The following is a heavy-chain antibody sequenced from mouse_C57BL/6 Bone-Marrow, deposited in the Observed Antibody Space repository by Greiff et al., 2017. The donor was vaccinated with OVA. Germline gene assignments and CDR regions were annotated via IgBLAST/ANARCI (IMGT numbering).Heavy chain of an antibody. Sequence: EVMLVESGGGLVKPGGSLKLSCAASGFTFSSYAMSWVRQTPEKRLEWVATISGGGGNTYYPDSVKGRFTISRDNAKNTLYLQMSSLRSEDTALYYCARHRGGYYPHYYAMDYWGQGTSVTVSS. CDR2: ISGGGGNT. V-gene: IGHV5-9*01. D-gene: IGHD2-3*01. CDR1: GFTFSSYA. CDR3: ARHRGGYYPHYYAMDY. J-gene: IGHJ4*01.